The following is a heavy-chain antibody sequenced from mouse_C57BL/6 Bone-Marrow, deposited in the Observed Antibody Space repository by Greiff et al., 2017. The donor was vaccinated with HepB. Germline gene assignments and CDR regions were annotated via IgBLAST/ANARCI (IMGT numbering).Heavy chain of an antibody. Sequence: EVKLEESGGGLVKPGGSLKLSCAASGFTFSDYGMHWVRQAPEKGLEWVAYISSGSSTIYYADTVKGRFTISRDNAKNTLFLRMTSLRSEDTAMYYCARTVGYGSFFMDYWGQGTSVTVSS. D-gene: IGHD1-1*01. J-gene: IGHJ4*01. V-gene: IGHV5-17*01. CDR3: ARTVGYGSFFMDY. CDR2: ISSGSSTI. CDR1: GFTFSDYG.